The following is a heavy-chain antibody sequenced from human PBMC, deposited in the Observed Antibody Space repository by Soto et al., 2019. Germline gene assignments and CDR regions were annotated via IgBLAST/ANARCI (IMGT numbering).Heavy chain of an antibody. CDR2: MQHTGNT. J-gene: IGHJ5*02. CDR1: GASIRSYH. D-gene: IGHD3-16*01. Sequence: PSETLSLTCAVSGASIRSYHWSWIRQPAGKGLEWIGRMQHTGNTNYNPSLESRVTMSVDTSKNQISLKMTSVTAADTAVYFCAKDVSSRRWFDPWGQGILVTVSS. CDR3: AKDVSSRRWFDP. V-gene: IGHV4-4*07.